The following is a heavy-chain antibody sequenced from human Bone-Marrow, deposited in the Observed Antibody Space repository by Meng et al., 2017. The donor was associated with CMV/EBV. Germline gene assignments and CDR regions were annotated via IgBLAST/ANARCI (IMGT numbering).Heavy chain of an antibody. CDR3: ARDRQLVRYFDY. D-gene: IGHD6-13*01. CDR1: GGSISSGDYY. J-gene: IGHJ4*02. CDR2: IYHSGST. Sequence: SETLSLTCTVSGGSISSGDYYWGWIRQPPGKGLEWIGNIYHSGSTYYNPSLKSRVTISLDTSKNQFSLKLSSVTAADTAVYYCARDRQLVRYFDYWGQGTLVTVSS. V-gene: IGHV4-39*07.